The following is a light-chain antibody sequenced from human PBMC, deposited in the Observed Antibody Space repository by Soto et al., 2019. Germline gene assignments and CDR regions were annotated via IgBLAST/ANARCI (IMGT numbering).Light chain of an antibody. J-gene: IGLJ1*01. CDR1: SSDVGGYDY. V-gene: IGLV2-14*01. Sequence: QSALTQPASVSGSPGQSIAISCTGTSSDVGGYDYVSWYQQHPDKAPKLMIYEVTKRPSGVSNRFSGSKSGNTASLTISGLQPEDEADDYCSSHTSGSTRVFGSGTKVTVL. CDR2: EVT. CDR3: SSHTSGSTRV.